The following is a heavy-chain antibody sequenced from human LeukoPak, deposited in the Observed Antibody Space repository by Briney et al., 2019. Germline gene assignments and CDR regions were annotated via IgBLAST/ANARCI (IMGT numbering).Heavy chain of an antibody. V-gene: IGHV4-4*07. D-gene: IGHD1-26*01. CDR2: IYTSGST. CDR1: GGSLSGFY. Sequence: SQTLSLTSTVSGGSLSGFYWSWVPQPAGQGLEWIGRIYTSGSTNYNPSLKSRITMSVDTSKNQFSLKLSSVTAADTAVYCCAREYIVGDSDWFDPWGEGTLVTVSS. CDR3: AREYIVGDSDWFDP. J-gene: IGHJ5*02.